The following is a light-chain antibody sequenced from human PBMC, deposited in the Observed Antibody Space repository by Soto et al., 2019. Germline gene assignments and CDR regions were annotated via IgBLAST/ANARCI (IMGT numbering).Light chain of an antibody. Sequence: EIGLTQSAATLSLSPGERATLSCRASQSIFTYLAWYQQKPGQAPRLLIYDASNRATGIPARFSGSGSGTDFTLTISSLEPEDFAVYYCQQRSNWITFGQGTRLEIK. CDR1: QSIFTY. V-gene: IGKV3-11*01. J-gene: IGKJ5*01. CDR2: DAS. CDR3: QQRSNWIT.